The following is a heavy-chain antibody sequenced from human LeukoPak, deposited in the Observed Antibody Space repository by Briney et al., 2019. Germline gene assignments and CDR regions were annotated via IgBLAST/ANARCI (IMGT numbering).Heavy chain of an antibody. CDR2: INPNSGGT. V-gene: IGHV1-2*02. CDR1: GYTFTGYY. D-gene: IGHD2-15*01. CDR3: AREGVVVVASSYNWFDP. Sequence: ASVKVSCKASGYTFTGYYMHWVRQAPGQGLEWMGWINPNSGGTNYAQKFQGRVTMTRDTSISTAYMELSRLRSDDTAVYYCAREGVVVVASSYNWFDPWGQGTLVTVSS. J-gene: IGHJ5*02.